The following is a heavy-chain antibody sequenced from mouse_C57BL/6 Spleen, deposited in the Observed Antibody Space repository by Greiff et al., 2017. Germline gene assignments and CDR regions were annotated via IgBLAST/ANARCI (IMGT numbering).Heavy chain of an antibody. V-gene: IGHV1-82*01. CDR1: GYAFSSSW. D-gene: IGHD1-1*01. J-gene: IGHJ3*01. Sequence: QVQLQQSGPELVKPGASVKISCKASGYAFSSSWMNWVKQRPGKGLEWIGRIYPGDGDTNYNGKFKGKATLTADKSSSTAYMQLSSLTSEDSAVYFCARYRVVEEFFAYGGQGTLVTVSA. CDR2: IYPGDGDT. CDR3: ARYRVVEEFFAY.